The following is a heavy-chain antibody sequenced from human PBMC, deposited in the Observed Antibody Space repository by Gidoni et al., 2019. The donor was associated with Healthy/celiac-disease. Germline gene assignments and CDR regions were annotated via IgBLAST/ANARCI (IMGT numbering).Heavy chain of an antibody. D-gene: IGHD6-19*01. CDR1: GESFSGYY. Sequence: QVQLQQWVAVLLKPSETLSLTCAVFGESFSGYYWSWIRQPPGKGLAWIWEINQSGSNNYNPSLKSRVTISVDTSKNQFSLKLSPVTAAGTAVYNCARRVFSSGSDYWGQGTLVTVSS. V-gene: IGHV4-34*01. J-gene: IGHJ4*02. CDR3: ARRVFSSGSDY. CDR2: INQSGSN.